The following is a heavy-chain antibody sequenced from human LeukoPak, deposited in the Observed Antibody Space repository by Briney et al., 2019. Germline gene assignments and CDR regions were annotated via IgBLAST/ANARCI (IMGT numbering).Heavy chain of an antibody. V-gene: IGHV4-59*12. Sequence: SETLSLTCTVSGGSISSYYWSWIRQPPGKGLEWIGYVYYSGSTNYNPSLKSRVTISVDTSKNQFSLKLSSVTAADTAVYYCARGSENFDYWGQGTLVTVSS. CDR3: ARGSENFDY. CDR2: VYYSGST. J-gene: IGHJ4*02. CDR1: GGSISSYY. D-gene: IGHD3-3*01.